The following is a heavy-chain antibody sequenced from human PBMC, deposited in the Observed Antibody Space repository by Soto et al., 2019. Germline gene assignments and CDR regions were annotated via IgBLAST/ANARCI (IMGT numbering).Heavy chain of an antibody. D-gene: IGHD4-4*01. J-gene: IGHJ2*01. V-gene: IGHV3-30-3*01. Sequence: QVQLVESGGGVVQPGRSLRLSCAASGFTFSSYAMHWVGQAPGKGLEWVAVISYDGSNKYHADSVQGRFTISRDNAKNTLYLQMNSLRAEDTAVYYCARPLWRNDYNWGYFDLWGRGTLVTVSS. CDR2: ISYDGSNK. CDR1: GFTFSSYA. CDR3: ARPLWRNDYNWGYFDL.